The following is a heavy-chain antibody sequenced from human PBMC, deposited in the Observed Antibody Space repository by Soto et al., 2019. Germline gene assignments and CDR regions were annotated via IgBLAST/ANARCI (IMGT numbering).Heavy chain of an antibody. CDR1: GFTFTSSA. D-gene: IGHD1-26*01. Sequence: SVKVSCKASGFTFTSSAMQWVRQARGQRLEWIGWIVVGSGNTNYAQKFQERVTITRDMSTSTAYMELSSLRSEDTAVYYCAAGYSGSYPSFYYYYGMDVWGQGTTVTVSS. V-gene: IGHV1-58*02. J-gene: IGHJ6*02. CDR3: AAGYSGSYPSFYYYYGMDV. CDR2: IVVGSGNT.